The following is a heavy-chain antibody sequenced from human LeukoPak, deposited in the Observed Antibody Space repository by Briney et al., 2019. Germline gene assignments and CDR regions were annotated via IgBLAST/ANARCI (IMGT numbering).Heavy chain of an antibody. D-gene: IGHD1-26*01. V-gene: IGHV3-53*01. CDR2: IYSGGST. Sequence: GGSLRLSCAASGFTVSSNYMSWVRQAPGKGLEWVSVIYSGGSTYYADSVKGRFTISRDNSKNTLYLQMNSLRAEDTGVYYGAKGHMGSGSRPGSDYWGQGTLVTVSS. J-gene: IGHJ4*02. CDR3: AKGHMGSGSRPGSDY. CDR1: GFTVSSNY.